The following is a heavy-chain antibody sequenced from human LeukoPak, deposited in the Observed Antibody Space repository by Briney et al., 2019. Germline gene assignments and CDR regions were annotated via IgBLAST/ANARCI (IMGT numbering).Heavy chain of an antibody. J-gene: IGHJ6*03. CDR3: ARETSQKGAHYMDV. V-gene: IGHV4-59*01. CDR2: IYYSGST. D-gene: IGHD3-16*01. Sequence: SETLSLTCTVSGDSISSYYWSWIRQPPGKGLKWIGYIYYSGSTSYSPSLRSRVTISVDTSKNQFSLKLSSVTAAGTAVYYCARETSQKGAHYMDVWGKGTTVTISS. CDR1: GDSISSYY.